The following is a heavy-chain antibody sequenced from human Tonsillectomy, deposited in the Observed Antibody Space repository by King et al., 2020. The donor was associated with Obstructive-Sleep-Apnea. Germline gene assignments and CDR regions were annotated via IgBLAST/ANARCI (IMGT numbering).Heavy chain of an antibody. CDR2: ISYDGHNK. CDR1: GFAFSSNA. Sequence: VQLVEFGGGVVQPGRSLRLSCAASGFAFSSNAMHWVRQAPGKGLEWVALISYDGHNKYYADSVKGRFTISRDNSKNTLYLQMNSLRAEDTAVYYCARDLIPGDSGDYTYGMDVWGQGTTVTVSS. D-gene: IGHD4-17*01. V-gene: IGHV3-30-3*01. CDR3: ARDLIPGDSGDYTYGMDV. J-gene: IGHJ6*02.